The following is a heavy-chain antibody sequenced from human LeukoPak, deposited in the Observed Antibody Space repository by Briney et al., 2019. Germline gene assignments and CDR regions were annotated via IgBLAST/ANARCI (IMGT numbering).Heavy chain of an antibody. CDR1: GYTFTNSY. Sequence: ASVKVPCNASGYTFTNSYIHWVRQAPGQVLEWMGLINPDGGNTNYAQNFQGRVTLTRDTSTSTVYMELSSLRSEDTAIYYCARIRDVYNDAYDIWGQGTVVTVPS. V-gene: IGHV1-46*01. J-gene: IGHJ3*02. D-gene: IGHD5-24*01. CDR3: ARIRDVYNDAYDI. CDR2: INPDGGNT.